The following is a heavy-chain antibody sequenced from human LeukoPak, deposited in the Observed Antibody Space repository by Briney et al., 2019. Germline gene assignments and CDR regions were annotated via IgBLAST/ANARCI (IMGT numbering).Heavy chain of an antibody. Sequence: SETLSLTCAVYGGSFSGYYWSWIRQPPGKGLEWIEEINHSGSTNYNPSLKSRVTISVDTSKNQFSLKLSSVTAADTAVYYCARPQGSHCSSTSCYIRSDAFDIWGQGTMVTVSS. V-gene: IGHV4-34*01. CDR3: ARPQGSHCSSTSCYIRSDAFDI. CDR1: GGSFSGYY. D-gene: IGHD2-2*02. CDR2: INHSGST. J-gene: IGHJ3*02.